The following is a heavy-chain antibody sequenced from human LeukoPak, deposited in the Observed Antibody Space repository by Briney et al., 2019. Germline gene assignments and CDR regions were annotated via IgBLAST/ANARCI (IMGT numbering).Heavy chain of an antibody. CDR2: ITSSGTYI. V-gene: IGHV3-21*04. CDR3: ARDRVGATVWFDP. Sequence: GGSLRLSCAASGFTFSNYNMNWVRQAPGKAMEWVSSITSSGTYIFYADSVKGRFTISRDNAKNSLYLQMDSLGPEDTAVYYCARDRVGATVWFDPWGQGTLVTVSS. CDR1: GFTFSNYN. D-gene: IGHD1-26*01. J-gene: IGHJ5*02.